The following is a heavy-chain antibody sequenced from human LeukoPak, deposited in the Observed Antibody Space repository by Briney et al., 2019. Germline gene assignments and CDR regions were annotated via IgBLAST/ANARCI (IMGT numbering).Heavy chain of an antibody. J-gene: IGHJ4*02. CDR2: ISGSGGNT. CDR1: GFTFSNYA. V-gene: IGHV3-23*01. D-gene: IGHD3-10*01. CDR3: AKESHYYGSGWDY. Sequence: GGSLRPSCAASGFTFSNYAMSWVRQAPGKGLEWVSGISGSGGNTYYADSVKGRFSISRDNSKNTLYLQMNSLRAEDTAVYYCAKESHYYGSGWDYWGLGTLVTVSS.